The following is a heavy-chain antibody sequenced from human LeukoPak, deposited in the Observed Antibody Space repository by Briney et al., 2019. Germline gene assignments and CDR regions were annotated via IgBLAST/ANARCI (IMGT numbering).Heavy chain of an antibody. CDR2: IYHSGST. J-gene: IGHJ4*02. D-gene: IGHD2-2*02. Sequence: PSETLSLXCTVSGYSISSGYYWGWIRQPPGKGLAWIGSIYHSGSTYYNPSLKSRVTISVDTSKNQFSLKLSSVTAADTAVYYCARDGPDIVVVPAAILPLDYWGQGTLVTVSS. V-gene: IGHV4-38-2*02. CDR3: ARDGPDIVVVPAAILPLDY. CDR1: GYSISSGYY.